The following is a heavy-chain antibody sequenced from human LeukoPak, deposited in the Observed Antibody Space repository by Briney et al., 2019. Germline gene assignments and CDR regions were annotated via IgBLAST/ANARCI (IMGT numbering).Heavy chain of an antibody. CDR1: GYTFTSYG. CDR3: ARDTRRRIVVVPAADDAFDI. CDR2: ISAYNGNT. Sequence: ASVKVSCKASGYTFTSYGISWVRQAPGQGLEWMGWISAYNGNTNYAQKLLGRVTMTTDTSTSTAYMELRSLRSDDTAVYYCARDTRRRIVVVPAADDAFDIWGQGTMVTVSS. J-gene: IGHJ3*02. D-gene: IGHD2-2*01. V-gene: IGHV1-18*01.